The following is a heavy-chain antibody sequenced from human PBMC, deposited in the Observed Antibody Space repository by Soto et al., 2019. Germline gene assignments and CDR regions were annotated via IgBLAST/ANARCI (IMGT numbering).Heavy chain of an antibody. Sequence: LRLSCAAPGFTFDDYAMHWVRQAPGKGLEWVSGISWNSGSIGYADSVKGRFTISRDNAKNSLYLQMNSLRAEDTALYYCAKDTLTYYYDSSGYYPATGFDYWGQGTLVTVSS. V-gene: IGHV3-9*01. CDR3: AKDTLTYYYDSSGYYPATGFDY. CDR2: ISWNSGSI. J-gene: IGHJ4*02. CDR1: GFTFDDYA. D-gene: IGHD3-22*01.